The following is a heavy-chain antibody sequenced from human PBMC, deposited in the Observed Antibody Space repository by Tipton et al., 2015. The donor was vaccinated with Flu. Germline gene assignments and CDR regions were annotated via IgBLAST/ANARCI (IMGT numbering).Heavy chain of an antibody. CDR2: IYSSGST. V-gene: IGHV4-61*02. CDR3: ARYCRGGNCYNY. J-gene: IGHJ4*02. Sequence: TLSLTCTVSGGSISSDTYYWGWIRQPAGKGLEWIGRIYSSGSTNYNPSLKSRVTMSVETSKNQFSLKLTSVTAADTAVYYCARYCRGGNCYNYWGQGTLVAVSS. D-gene: IGHD2-15*01. CDR1: GGSISSDTYY.